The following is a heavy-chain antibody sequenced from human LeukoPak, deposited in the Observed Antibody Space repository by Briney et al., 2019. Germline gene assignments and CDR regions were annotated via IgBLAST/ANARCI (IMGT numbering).Heavy chain of an antibody. J-gene: IGHJ6*02. Sequence: KLGGSLRLSYAASGFTFSDYYMTWIRQAPGKGLQWLSYISSSGTTIYYADSVKGRFTISRDNAKNSLYLQINSLRAEDTAVYYCARDPSTGPQYYYGMDVWGQGTTVTVSS. CDR1: GFTFSDYY. V-gene: IGHV3-11*01. D-gene: IGHD6-25*01. CDR3: ARDPSTGPQYYYGMDV. CDR2: ISSSGTTI.